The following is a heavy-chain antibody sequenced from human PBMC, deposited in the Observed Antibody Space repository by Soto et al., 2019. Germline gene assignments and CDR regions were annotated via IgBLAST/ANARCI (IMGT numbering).Heavy chain of an antibody. CDR3: ARGPSGDKVHD. J-gene: IGHJ4*02. CDR1: GCSISSYY. Sequence: SETLSLTCTVSGCSISSYYWSWIRQPPGKGLEWIGYIYYSGSTNYNPSLKSRVTISVDTSKNQFSLTLSSVTAADTAVYYCARGPSGDKVHDWGQGALVTVS. V-gene: IGHV4-59*08. D-gene: IGHD7-27*01. CDR2: IYYSGST.